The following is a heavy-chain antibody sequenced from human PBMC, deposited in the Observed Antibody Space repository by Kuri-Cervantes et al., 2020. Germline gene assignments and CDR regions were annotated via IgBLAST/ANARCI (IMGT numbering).Heavy chain of an antibody. CDR1: GFTFSRCG. Sequence: GGSLRLSCAASGFTFSRCGMHWVRQASGKGLEWVAVVSYDGSNKYYADSVKGRFTISRDNSKNTLYLQMNSLRAEDTAVYYCAREGRGYYDSSGYYYVYDFAFDYWGQGTLVTVSS. J-gene: IGHJ4*02. D-gene: IGHD3-22*01. V-gene: IGHV3-30*03. CDR3: AREGRGYYDSSGYYYVYDFAFDY. CDR2: VSYDGSNK.